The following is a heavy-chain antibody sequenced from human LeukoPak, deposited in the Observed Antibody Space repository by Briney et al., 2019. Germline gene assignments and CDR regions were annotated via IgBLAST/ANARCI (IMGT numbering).Heavy chain of an antibody. J-gene: IGHJ4*02. Sequence: SETLSLTCTVSGGSISSGGYYWSWIRQHPGKGLEWIGYIYYSGSTYYNPSLKSRVTISVDTSKNQFSLKLSSVTAADTAVYYCARDLGGGSYYFDYWGQGTLVTVSS. D-gene: IGHD2-15*01. CDR3: ARDLGGGSYYFDY. CDR1: GGSISSGGYY. CDR2: IYYSGST. V-gene: IGHV4-31*03.